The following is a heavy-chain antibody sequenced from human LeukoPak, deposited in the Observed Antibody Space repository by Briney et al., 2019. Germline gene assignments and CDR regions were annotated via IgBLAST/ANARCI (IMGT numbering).Heavy chain of an antibody. Sequence: GASVKVSCKASGGTFSSYAISWVRQAPGQGLEWMGGFIPNFVTANYATKYQGRVTITADESTSTAYMELSRLRSEDTAVYYCARETNVDTAMVDAFDIWGQGTMVTVSS. D-gene: IGHD5-18*01. V-gene: IGHV1-69*13. CDR1: GGTFSSYA. CDR3: ARETNVDTAMVDAFDI. CDR2: FIPNFVTA. J-gene: IGHJ3*02.